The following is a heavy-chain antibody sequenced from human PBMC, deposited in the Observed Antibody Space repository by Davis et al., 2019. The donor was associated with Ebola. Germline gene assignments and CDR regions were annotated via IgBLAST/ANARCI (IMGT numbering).Heavy chain of an antibody. CDR2: IKQDGSEK. CDR3: ARDKKLLGFDY. Sequence: GESLKISCAASGFTFSNYWMSWVRQAPGKGLEWVANIKQDGSEKYYVDSVKGRFTISRDNAKNSLYLQMNSLRAEDTAVYYCARDKKLLGFDYWGQGTLVTVSS. CDR1: GFTFSNYW. J-gene: IGHJ4*02. D-gene: IGHD7-27*01. V-gene: IGHV3-7*03.